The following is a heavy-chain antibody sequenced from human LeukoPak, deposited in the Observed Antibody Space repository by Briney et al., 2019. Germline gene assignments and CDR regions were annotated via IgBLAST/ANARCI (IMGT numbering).Heavy chain of an antibody. CDR2: TNHSGST. V-gene: IGHV4-34*01. CDR1: GGSFSGYY. J-gene: IGHJ4*02. Sequence: SETLSLTCAVYGGSFSGYYWSWIRQPPGKGLEWIGETNHSGSTNYNPSLKSRVTISVDTSKNQFSLKLSSVTAADTAVYYCARGWGAVAGFSDYWGQGTLVTVSS. D-gene: IGHD6-19*01. CDR3: ARGWGAVAGFSDY.